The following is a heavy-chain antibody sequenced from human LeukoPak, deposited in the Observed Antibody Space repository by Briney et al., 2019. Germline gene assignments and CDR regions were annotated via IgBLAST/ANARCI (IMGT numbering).Heavy chain of an antibody. J-gene: IGHJ4*02. CDR1: GFTLSSYA. D-gene: IGHD1-26*01. CDR2: ISGSGGST. CDR3: AKNSGSYYYFDY. V-gene: IGHV3-23*01. Sequence: GGSLRLSCAASGFTLSSYAMSWVRQAPGEGLEWVSAISGSGGSTYYADSVKGRFTISRDNSKNTLYLQMNSLRAEDTAVYYCAKNSGSYYYFDYWGQGTLVTVSS.